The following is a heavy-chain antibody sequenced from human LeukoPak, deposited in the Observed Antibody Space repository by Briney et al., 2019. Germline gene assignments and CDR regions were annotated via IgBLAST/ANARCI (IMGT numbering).Heavy chain of an antibody. D-gene: IGHD3-22*01. J-gene: IGHJ4*02. CDR3: ASYDSNGYYYSGLDY. CDR2: INPSGGST. Sequence: ASVKVSCKASGYTFTSYYMHWVRQAPGQGLEWMGIINPSGGSTSYAQKFQGRVTMTRDTSTSTVYMELSSLRSEDTAVYYCASYDSNGYYYSGLDYWGQGTLVTVSS. CDR1: GYTFTSYY. V-gene: IGHV1-46*01.